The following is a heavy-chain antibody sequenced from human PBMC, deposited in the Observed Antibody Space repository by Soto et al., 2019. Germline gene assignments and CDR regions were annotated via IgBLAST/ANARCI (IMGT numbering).Heavy chain of an antibody. D-gene: IGHD6-6*01. Sequence: QVHLVQSGAEVKKPGASVKVSCKASGYTFTSYGITWVRQAPGQGLEWMGWISAHNGNTDYAQKLQGRVIVTRDTSTSTAYMELRSLISDDTAVYYCAGGRDGDYWGQGDLVTVSS. CDR3: AGGRDGDY. CDR2: ISAHNGNT. J-gene: IGHJ4*02. V-gene: IGHV1-18*01. CDR1: GYTFTSYG.